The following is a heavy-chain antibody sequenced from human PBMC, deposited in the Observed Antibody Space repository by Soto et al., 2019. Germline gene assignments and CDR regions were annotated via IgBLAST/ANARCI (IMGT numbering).Heavy chain of an antibody. Sequence: GASLKVSCKASGFTFTSSAMQWVRQARGQRLEWIGWIVVGSGNTNYAQKFQERVTITRDMSTSTAYMELSSLRSEDTAVYYCAAAYYDFWSKSAQFDYWGEGTLVTVSS. J-gene: IGHJ4*02. D-gene: IGHD3-3*01. CDR3: AAAYYDFWSKSAQFDY. V-gene: IGHV1-58*02. CDR1: GFTFTSSA. CDR2: IVVGSGNT.